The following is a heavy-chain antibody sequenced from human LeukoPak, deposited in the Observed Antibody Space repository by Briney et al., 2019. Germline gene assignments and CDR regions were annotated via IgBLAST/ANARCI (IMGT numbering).Heavy chain of an antibody. CDR2: INHSGST. CDR1: GGSFSGYY. D-gene: IGHD3-10*01. CDR3: ASDSGSYYSFDY. V-gene: IGHV4-34*01. Sequence: SETLSLTCAVYGGSFSGYYWSWIRQPPGKGLEWIGEINHSGSTNYNPSLKSRVTISVDTSKNQFSLKLSSVTAADTAVYYCASDSGSYYSFDYWGQGTLVTVSS. J-gene: IGHJ4*02.